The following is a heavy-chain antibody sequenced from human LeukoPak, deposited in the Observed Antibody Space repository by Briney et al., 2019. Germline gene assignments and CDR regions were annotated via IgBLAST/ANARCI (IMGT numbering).Heavy chain of an antibody. J-gene: IGHJ4*02. CDR1: GFTFNNYG. CDR2: INWNAVRV. V-gene: IGHV3-20*04. CDR3: ARLRNYDSSGYYFEIDY. Sequence: GGSLRLSCTASGFTFNNYGMSWVRQAPGKGLEWVSGINWNAVRVGYADSVKGRFTISRDNAKNSLYLQMNSLRAEDTAFYYCARLRNYDSSGYYFEIDYWSQGTLITVSS. D-gene: IGHD3-22*01.